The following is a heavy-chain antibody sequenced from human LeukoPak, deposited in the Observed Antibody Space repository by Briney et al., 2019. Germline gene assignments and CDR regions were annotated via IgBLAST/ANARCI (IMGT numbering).Heavy chain of an antibody. V-gene: IGHV1-18*01. J-gene: IGHJ4*02. CDR1: GYTFNSYG. Sequence: ASVKVSCKASGYTFNSYGISWVRQAPGQGLEWMGWISCYDATTNYAQNLQGRVTMTTDTSTSTAYMEVRSLRSDDTAVYYCAMNSYDRSGYYIPLDYWGQGTLVTVSS. CDR2: ISCYDATT. CDR3: AMNSYDRSGYYIPLDY. D-gene: IGHD3-22*01.